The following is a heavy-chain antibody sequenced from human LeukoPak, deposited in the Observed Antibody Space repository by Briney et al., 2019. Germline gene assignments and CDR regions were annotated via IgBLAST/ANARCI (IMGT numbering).Heavy chain of an antibody. CDR1: GFTFSSYA. V-gene: IGHV3-23*01. Sequence: GGSLRLSCAVSGFTFSSYAMRWVRQTPGKGLEWVSGISGSGGSTDYADSVKGRFTISRDNSKNTLYLLMNSLRAEDTAVYYCARRGYSFGYEDVWGQGTTVTVSS. CDR3: ARRGYSFGYEDV. CDR2: ISGSGGST. D-gene: IGHD5-18*01. J-gene: IGHJ6*02.